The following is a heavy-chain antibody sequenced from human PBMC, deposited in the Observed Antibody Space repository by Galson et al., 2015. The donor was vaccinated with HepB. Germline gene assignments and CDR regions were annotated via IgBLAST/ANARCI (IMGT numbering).Heavy chain of an antibody. D-gene: IGHD6-6*01. Sequence: SVKVSCKAYGYTFTSYVMHWVRQAPGQRLEWMGWINAGNGNTKYSQKFQGRVTITRDTSASTAYMELSSLRSEDTAVYYCARVGGGGSSSSLEYWGQGTLVTVSS. CDR2: INAGNGNT. V-gene: IGHV1-3*01. CDR3: ARVGGGGSSSSLEY. J-gene: IGHJ4*02. CDR1: GYTFTSYV.